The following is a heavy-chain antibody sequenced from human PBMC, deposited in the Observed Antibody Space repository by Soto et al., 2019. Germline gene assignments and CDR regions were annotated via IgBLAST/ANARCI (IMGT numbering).Heavy chain of an antibody. J-gene: IGHJ4*02. CDR1: GFTFSSYS. D-gene: IGHD4-17*01. Sequence: PGGSLRLSCAASGFTFSSYSMSWVRQAPGKGLEWVSAISGSGGSTYYADSVKGRFTISRDNSKNTLYLQMNSLRAEDTAVYYCAKDHEVRVTTDYFAYWGQGTLVTVPS. V-gene: IGHV3-23*01. CDR2: ISGSGGST. CDR3: AKDHEVRVTTDYFAY.